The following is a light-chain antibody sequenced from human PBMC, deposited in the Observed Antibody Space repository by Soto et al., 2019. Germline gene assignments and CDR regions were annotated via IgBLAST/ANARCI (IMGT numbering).Light chain of an antibody. CDR2: GAS. J-gene: IGKJ3*01. CDR3: QKYDRAPFT. Sequence: DIQMTQSPSSLSAYLGDRVTITCRTSQGISNDLAWSQQKPGRLPKLLLFGASTLQSGVPARFSGSGSGTLFTLTINGLLPEDVATYYCQKYDRAPFTFGPGTKVDFK. CDR1: QGISND. V-gene: IGKV1-27*01.